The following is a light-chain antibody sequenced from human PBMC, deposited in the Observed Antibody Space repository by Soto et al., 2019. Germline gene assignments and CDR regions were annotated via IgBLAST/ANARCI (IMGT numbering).Light chain of an antibody. CDR2: SNN. V-gene: IGLV1-44*01. CDR3: AALDDSLNGYV. Sequence: QSVLTQPPSASGTPGQRVTISCSGSSSNIGSNTVNWYQQLPGTAPKLLIYSNNQRPSGVPDRFSGSQSGTSASLAISGLQSEDEADYYCAALDDSLNGYVFGTGTKVTVL. CDR1: SSNIGSNT. J-gene: IGLJ1*01.